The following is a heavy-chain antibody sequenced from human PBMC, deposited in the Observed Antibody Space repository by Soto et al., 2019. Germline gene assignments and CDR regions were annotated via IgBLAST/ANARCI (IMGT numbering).Heavy chain of an antibody. D-gene: IGHD7-27*01. V-gene: IGHV4-4*02. J-gene: IGHJ6*02. CDR3: AICQLGEYYYDMVM. CDR2: IYDSGNT. CDR1: GDSITTYKW. Sequence: TSETLSPTCGVSGDSITTYKWWTWVRQTPGRGLEWIGEIYDSGNTRYNPSLRSLVTISKDTSKNQLSLQLNSVTVADTAVYYRAICQLGEYYYDMVMWCQATTLTVYS.